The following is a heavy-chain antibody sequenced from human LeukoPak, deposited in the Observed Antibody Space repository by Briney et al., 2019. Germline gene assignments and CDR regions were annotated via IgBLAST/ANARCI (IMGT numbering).Heavy chain of an antibody. D-gene: IGHD3-22*01. CDR2: IVVGSGNT. CDR3: AAVPLTYYGDYYYYGMDV. V-gene: IGHV1-58*01. CDR1: GVTFSGSA. Sequence: GASVKVSCKVSGVTFSGSAVQWARQARGLEWIGWIVVGSGNTNYAQKFQERVTFTRDMSTSTAYMELSSLRSEDTAVYYCAAVPLTYYGDYYYYGMDVWGQGTTVTVSS. J-gene: IGHJ6*02.